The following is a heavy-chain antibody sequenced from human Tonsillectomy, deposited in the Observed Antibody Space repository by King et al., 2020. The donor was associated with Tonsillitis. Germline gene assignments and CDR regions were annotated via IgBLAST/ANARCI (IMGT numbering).Heavy chain of an antibody. CDR2: ISGDGGST. Sequence: VQLVESEGGVVQPGGSLRLSCAASGFTFEDYAMHWVRQAPGKGLEWVSLISGDGGSTYYVDSVKGRFTISRDNSKNSLYLQMNRLRTEDTALYYCAKDNYGSGTYYNAFDIWGHGTMVTVSS. D-gene: IGHD3-10*01. CDR3: AKDNYGSGTYYNAFDI. J-gene: IGHJ3*02. V-gene: IGHV3-43*02. CDR1: GFTFEDYA.